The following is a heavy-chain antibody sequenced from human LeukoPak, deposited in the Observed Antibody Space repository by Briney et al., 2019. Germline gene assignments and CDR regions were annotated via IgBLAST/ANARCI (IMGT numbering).Heavy chain of an antibody. V-gene: IGHV3-23*01. D-gene: IGHD3-3*01. CDR1: GFTFSSYA. J-gene: IGHJ4*02. CDR2: ISGSGGST. CDR3: AKYSALLRFLEWLSDFDY. Sequence: QTGGSLRLSCAASGFTFSSYAMSWVRQAPGKGLEWVSAISGSGGSTYYADSVKGRFTISRDNSKNTLYLQMNSLRAEDTAVYYCAKYSALLRFLEWLSDFDYWGQGTLVTVSS.